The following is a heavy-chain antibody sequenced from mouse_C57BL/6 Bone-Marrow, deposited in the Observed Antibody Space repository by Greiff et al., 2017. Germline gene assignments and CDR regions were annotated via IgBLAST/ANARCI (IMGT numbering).Heavy chain of an antibody. CDR1: GYSIPSGYY. Sequence: EVQLQESGPGLVKPSQSLSLTCSVTGYSIPSGYYWNWIRQFPGNKLEWMGYISYDGSNNYNPSIKNRISITRDTSKNQFFLKLHSVTTEDTATYYCARNYGSIAWFAYWGQGTLVTVSA. J-gene: IGHJ3*01. CDR2: ISYDGSN. D-gene: IGHD1-1*01. CDR3: ARNYGSIAWFAY. V-gene: IGHV3-6*01.